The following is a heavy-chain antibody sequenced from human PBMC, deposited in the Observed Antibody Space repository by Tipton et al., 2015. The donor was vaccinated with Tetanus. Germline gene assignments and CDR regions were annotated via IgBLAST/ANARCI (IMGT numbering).Heavy chain of an antibody. V-gene: IGHV1-18*01. CDR2: ISAYNGNT. J-gene: IGHJ6*02. D-gene: IGHD2-15*01. CDR3: ARTLRSYFFYCDMAV. CDR1: GYTFTSYG. Sequence: QLVQSGPEVKKPGASVKVSCKASGYTFTSYGISWVRQAPGQGLEWMGWISAYNGNTNYAQKLQGRVTMTTDTSTSTAYMELRSLRSDNTAVYSCARTLRSYFFYCDMAVWGQGTTVTVSS.